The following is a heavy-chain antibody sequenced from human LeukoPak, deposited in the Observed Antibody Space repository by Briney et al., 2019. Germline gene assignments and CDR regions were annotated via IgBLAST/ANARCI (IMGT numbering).Heavy chain of an antibody. V-gene: IGHV3-74*01. CDR1: GFTFDDYG. J-gene: IGHJ4*02. Sequence: QPGGSLRLSCAASGFTFDDYGMSWVRQAPGKGLVWVSRINSDGSSTSYADSVRGRFSISRDNAKNTLYLQMNSLRAEDTAVYYCARGLSGYASSLGYWGQGTLVTVSA. CDR2: INSDGSST. D-gene: IGHD6-6*01. CDR3: ARGLSGYASSLGY.